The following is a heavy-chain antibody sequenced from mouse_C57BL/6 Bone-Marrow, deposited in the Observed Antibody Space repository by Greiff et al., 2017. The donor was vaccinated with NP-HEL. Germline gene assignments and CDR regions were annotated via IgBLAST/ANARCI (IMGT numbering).Heavy chain of an antibody. D-gene: IGHD2-1*01. Sequence: EVQLQESGGGLVQPGGSLSLSCAASGFTFTDYYMSWVRQPPGKALEWLGFIRNKANGYTTEYSASVKGRFTISRDNSQSILYLQMNALRAEDSATYYCARRDYGNYFAYWGQGTLVTVSA. J-gene: IGHJ3*01. V-gene: IGHV7-3*01. CDR3: ARRDYGNYFAY. CDR2: IRNKANGYTT. CDR1: GFTFTDYY.